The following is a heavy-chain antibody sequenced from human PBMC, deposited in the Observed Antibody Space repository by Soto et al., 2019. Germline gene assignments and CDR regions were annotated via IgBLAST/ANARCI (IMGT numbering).Heavy chain of an antibody. CDR3: ARYDHILTGYYHHHHDY. CDR2: ISSSGSTI. V-gene: IGHV3-11*01. J-gene: IGHJ4*02. D-gene: IGHD3-9*01. CDR1: GFTFSDYY. Sequence: GGSLRLSCAASGFTFSDYYMSWIRQAPGKGLEWVSYISSSGSTIYYADSVKGRFTISRDNAKNSLYLQMNSLRAEDTAVYYCARYDHILTGYYHHHHDYWGQGTLVTVSS.